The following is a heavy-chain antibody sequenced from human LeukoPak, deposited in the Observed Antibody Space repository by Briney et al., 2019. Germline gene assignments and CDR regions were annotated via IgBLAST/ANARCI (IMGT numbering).Heavy chain of an antibody. J-gene: IGHJ6*04. CDR2: IYYSGNT. CDR3: ARDGSGSSADV. V-gene: IGHV4-59*01. Sequence: SETLSLTCAVSGVSISSSYWSWIRQPPGKGLEWMGYIYYSGNTNYNPSLKSRVAMSIDTSKNQISLKLTSVTAADTALYYCARDGSGSSADVWGKGTSVTVSS. CDR1: GVSISSSY. D-gene: IGHD6-6*01.